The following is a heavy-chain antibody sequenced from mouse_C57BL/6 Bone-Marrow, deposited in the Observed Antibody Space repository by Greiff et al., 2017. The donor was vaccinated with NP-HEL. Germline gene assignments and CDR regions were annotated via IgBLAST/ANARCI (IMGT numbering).Heavy chain of an antibody. CDR3: ARDLITTVVATR. CDR1: GFTFSSYA. D-gene: IGHD1-1*01. Sequence: EVQVVESGGGLVKPGGSLKLSCAASGFTFSSYAMSWVRQTPEKRLEWVATISDGGSYTYYPDNVKGRFTISRDNAKNNLYLQMSHLKSEDTAMYYCARDLITTVVATRGGQGTLVTVSA. J-gene: IGHJ3*01. V-gene: IGHV5-4*01. CDR2: ISDGGSYT.